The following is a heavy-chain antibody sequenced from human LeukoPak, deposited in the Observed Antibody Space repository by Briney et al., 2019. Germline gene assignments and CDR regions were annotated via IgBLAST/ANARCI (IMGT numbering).Heavy chain of an antibody. CDR2: ISYDGSNT. J-gene: IGHJ4*02. Sequence: GRSLRLSCAASGFTFSSYGMHWVRQAPGKGLEWVAVISYDGSNTYYADSVKGRFTISRDNSKNMLYLQMNSLRAEDTAVYDCAKPYYYGSRSYMDYWGQGTLVTVSS. V-gene: IGHV3-30*18. D-gene: IGHD3-10*01. CDR3: AKPYYYGSRSYMDY. CDR1: GFTFSSYG.